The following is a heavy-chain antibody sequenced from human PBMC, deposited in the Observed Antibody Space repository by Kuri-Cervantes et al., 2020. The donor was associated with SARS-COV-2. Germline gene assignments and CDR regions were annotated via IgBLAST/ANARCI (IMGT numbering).Heavy chain of an antibody. CDR3: ARRWLQLFGAFDI. V-gene: IGHV3-23*01. D-gene: IGHD5-24*01. CDR1: GFPFSSYA. J-gene: IGHJ3*02. CDR2: ISGNGAST. Sequence: GGSLRLSCAASGFPFSSYAMSWVRQAPGKGLEWVAGISGNGASTYYADSVKGRFTVSRDNSNNTLYLQMSSLRAEDTAVYYCARRWLQLFGAFDIWGQGTMVTVSS.